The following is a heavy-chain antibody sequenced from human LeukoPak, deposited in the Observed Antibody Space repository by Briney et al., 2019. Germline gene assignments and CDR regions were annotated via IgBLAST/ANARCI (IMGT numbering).Heavy chain of an antibody. Sequence: PGGSLRLSCAASGFTFSSNYMSWVRQAPGKGLEWVSVIYSGGSTYYSDSVKGRFTISRDNSKNTLYLQMNSLRAEDTAVYYCARERAHYYDSSGYDYFDYWGQGTLVTVSS. D-gene: IGHD3-22*01. V-gene: IGHV3-66*01. CDR2: IYSGGST. CDR1: GFTFSSNY. J-gene: IGHJ4*02. CDR3: ARERAHYYDSSGYDYFDY.